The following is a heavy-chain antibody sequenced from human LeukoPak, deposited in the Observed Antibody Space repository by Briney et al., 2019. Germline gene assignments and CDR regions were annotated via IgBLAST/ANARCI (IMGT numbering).Heavy chain of an antibody. CDR1: GFTFSNYW. CDR2: IKSDGRST. CDR3: ARGNTATAGIDY. D-gene: IGHD5-18*01. J-gene: IGHJ4*02. V-gene: IGHV3-74*01. Sequence: PGGSLRLSCAASGFTFSNYWVHWVRQAPGKGLMWVSRIKSDGRSTDYADSVKGRFTISRDNAKNMFYLQMNSLRAEDTAVYYCARGNTATAGIDYWGQGTLVTVSS.